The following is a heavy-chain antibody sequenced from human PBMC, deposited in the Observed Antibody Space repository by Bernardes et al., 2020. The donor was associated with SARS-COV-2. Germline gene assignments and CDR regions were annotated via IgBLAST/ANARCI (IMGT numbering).Heavy chain of an antibody. J-gene: IGHJ4*02. CDR3: ARDNNWNFAS. CDR2: INPNSGET. V-gene: IGHV1-2*02. CDR1: GYAFTNFY. D-gene: IGHD1-1*01. Sequence: ASVKVSCMASGYAFTNFYIHWMRQAPGQGLEWMGWINPNSGETKFAQKFQRRLTMLRDISGSTATMHLGGLTFDDTAVYFCARDNNWNFASWGQGTLVSVSS.